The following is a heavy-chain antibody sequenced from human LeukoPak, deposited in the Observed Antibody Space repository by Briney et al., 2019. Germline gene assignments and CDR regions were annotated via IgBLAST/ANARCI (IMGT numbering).Heavy chain of an antibody. D-gene: IGHD6-19*01. CDR1: GFTFSDYY. Sequence: GGSLSLSCAASGFTFSDYYMSWIRQAPGKGLEWVSYISSSGSTIYYADSVKGRFTISRDNAKNSLYLQMNSLRAEDTAVYYCARDGVTYSSGWYTEFDYWGQGTLVTVSS. CDR2: ISSSGSTI. CDR3: ARDGVTYSSGWYTEFDY. V-gene: IGHV3-11*04. J-gene: IGHJ4*02.